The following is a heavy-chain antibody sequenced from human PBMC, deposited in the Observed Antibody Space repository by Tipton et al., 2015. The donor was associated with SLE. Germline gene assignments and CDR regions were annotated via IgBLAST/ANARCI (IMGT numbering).Heavy chain of an antibody. Sequence: TLSLTCTVSGGSISPIYWTWIRKPPGKGLEWIGYISDSGSTNYNAFLRSRVTISGDTSKNQFSLRLSSATAADTAIYFCARGLSTGLFYYFDFWGQGALVTVSS. CDR3: ARGLSTGLFYYFDF. CDR2: ISDSGST. V-gene: IGHV4-59*01. D-gene: IGHD6-19*01. CDR1: GGSISPIY. J-gene: IGHJ4*02.